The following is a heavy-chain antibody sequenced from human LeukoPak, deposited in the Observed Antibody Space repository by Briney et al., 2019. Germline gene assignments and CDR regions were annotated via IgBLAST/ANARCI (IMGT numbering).Heavy chain of an antibody. Sequence: GGSLRLSCAASRFTFSISGMHWVRQAPGEGLEWVAFIGRDGSTKYYADSVKGRFIISGDSSYNTAYLQMNSLRSEDTAVYYCARERVTTGDRPFDYWGQGTLVTVSS. CDR1: RFTFSISG. CDR3: ARERVTTGDRPFDY. J-gene: IGHJ4*02. V-gene: IGHV3-30*02. CDR2: IGRDGSTK. D-gene: IGHD4-17*01.